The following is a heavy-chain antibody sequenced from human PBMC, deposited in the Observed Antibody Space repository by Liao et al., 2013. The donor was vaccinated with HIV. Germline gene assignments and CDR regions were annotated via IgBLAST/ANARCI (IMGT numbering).Heavy chain of an antibody. J-gene: IGHJ6*03. CDR2: IYYNGSA. CDR3: AREPYTPWLEWQFPPYYMDV. Sequence: QLQLQDSGSGLVRPSQTLSLTCAVSAGYVNNGGYSWNWIRQSPGKGLEWIGNIYYNGSAYYNPSLKSRVFILVDRSKNQFSLNLMAVTAADTAVYYCAREPYTPWLEWQFPPYYMDVWGKGTTVTVSS. D-gene: IGHD3-3*01. V-gene: IGHV4-30-2*06. CDR1: AGYVNNGGYS.